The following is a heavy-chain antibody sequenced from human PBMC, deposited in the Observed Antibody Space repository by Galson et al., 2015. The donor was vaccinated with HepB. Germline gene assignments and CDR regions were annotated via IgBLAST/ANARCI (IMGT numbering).Heavy chain of an antibody. D-gene: IGHD4-17*01. J-gene: IGHJ4*02. V-gene: IGHV6-1*01. CDR1: GDSVSSNSAA. Sequence: CAISGDSVSSNSAAWNWIRQSPSRGLEWLGRTYYRSKWYNDYAVSVKSRITINPDTSKNQFSLQLNSVTPEDTAVYYCARDRNYGDYFVFGRNQYYFDYWGQGTLVTVSS. CDR2: TYYRSKWYN. CDR3: ARDRNYGDYFVFGRNQYYFDY.